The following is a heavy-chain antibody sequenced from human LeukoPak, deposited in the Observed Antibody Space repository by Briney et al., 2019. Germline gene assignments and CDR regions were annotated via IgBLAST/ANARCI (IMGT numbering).Heavy chain of an antibody. V-gene: IGHV1-69*13. D-gene: IGHD4-23*01. Sequence: ASVKVSCKASGYTFTSYGINWVRQAPGQGLEWMGGIIPMFGATNHALSFQGRVTFTADESTSTAYMELSSLRSEDTAVYYCARGDYGGWAEYFLHWGQGTLVIVSS. CDR1: GYTFTSYG. J-gene: IGHJ1*01. CDR2: IIPMFGAT. CDR3: ARGDYGGWAEYFLH.